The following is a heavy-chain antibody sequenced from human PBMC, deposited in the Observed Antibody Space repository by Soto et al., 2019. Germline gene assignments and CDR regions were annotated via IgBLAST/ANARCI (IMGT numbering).Heavy chain of an antibody. CDR1: GFTFSSYD. CDR3: AKSRGPPPESDYNWSVPYWYFDL. CDR2: IGTAGDT. D-gene: IGHD1-1*01. J-gene: IGHJ2*01. Sequence: PGGSLRLSCAASGFTFSSYDMHWVRQATGKGLEWVSAIGTAGDTYYPGSVKGRFTISRDNSKNTLYLQMNSLRAEDTAVYYCAKSRGPPPESDYNWSVPYWYFDLWGRGTLVTVSS. V-gene: IGHV3-13*01.